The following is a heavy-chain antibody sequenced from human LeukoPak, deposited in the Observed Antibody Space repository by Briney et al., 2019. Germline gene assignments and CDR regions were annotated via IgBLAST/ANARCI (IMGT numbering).Heavy chain of an antibody. CDR3: ARDTSLYSSSSSHYFDY. J-gene: IGHJ4*02. Sequence: ASVKVSCKASGGTFSSYAISWVRQAPGQGLEWMGRIIPIFGIANYAQKFQGRVTITADKSTSTAYMELSSLGSEDTAVYYCARDTSLYSSSSSHYFDYWGQGTLVTVSS. V-gene: IGHV1-69*04. CDR1: GGTFSSYA. CDR2: IIPIFGIA. D-gene: IGHD6-6*01.